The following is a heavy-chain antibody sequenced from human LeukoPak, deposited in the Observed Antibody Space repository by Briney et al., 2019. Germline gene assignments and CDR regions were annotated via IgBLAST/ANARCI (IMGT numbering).Heavy chain of an antibody. D-gene: IGHD3-10*01. CDR2: INPDSGGT. J-gene: IGHJ4*02. V-gene: IGHV1-2*02. CDR1: GGTFISYA. CDR3: ARDAISRGMIDY. Sequence: ASVKVSCKASGGTFISYAISWVRQAPGQGLEWMGWINPDSGGTNFAQKFQGRVTMTRDTPISTIYLQVSRLTSKDTAVYYCARDAISRGMIDYWGQGTLVTVSS.